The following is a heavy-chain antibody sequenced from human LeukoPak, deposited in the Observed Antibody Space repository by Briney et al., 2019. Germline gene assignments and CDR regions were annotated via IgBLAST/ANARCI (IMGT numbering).Heavy chain of an antibody. CDR3: ARALRDGYNSIDY. Sequence: SSETLSLTCTVSGGSISSGGYYWSWIRQPAGKGLEWIGRIYTSGSTNYNPSLKSRVTISVDTSKNQFSLKLSSVTAADTAVYYCARALRDGYNSIDYWGQGTLVTVSS. CDR1: GGSISSGGYY. V-gene: IGHV4-61*02. J-gene: IGHJ4*02. CDR2: IYTSGST. D-gene: IGHD5-24*01.